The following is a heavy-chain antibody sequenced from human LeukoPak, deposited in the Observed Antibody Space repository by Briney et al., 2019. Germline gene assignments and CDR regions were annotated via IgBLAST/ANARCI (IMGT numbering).Heavy chain of an antibody. D-gene: IGHD6-13*01. Sequence: PGGSLRLSCAASGFTVSSNYMSWVRQAPGKGLEWVSSISSSSSYIYYADSVKGRFTISRDNAKNSLYLQMNSLRAEDTAVYYCARVRSSSCLDYWGQGTLVTVSS. CDR1: GFTVSSNY. V-gene: IGHV3-21*01. CDR2: ISSSSSYI. CDR3: ARVRSSSCLDY. J-gene: IGHJ4*02.